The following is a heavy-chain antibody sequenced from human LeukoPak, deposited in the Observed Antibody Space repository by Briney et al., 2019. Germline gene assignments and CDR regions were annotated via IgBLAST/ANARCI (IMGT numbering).Heavy chain of an antibody. CDR2: FDPEDGET. CDR1: GYTLTKLS. D-gene: IGHD3-3*01. Sequence: AASVKVSCKVSGYTLTKLSMHWVRQAPGKGLEWMGGFDPEDGETIYAQKFQGRVTMTEDTSTDTAYMELSSLRSEDTAVYYCVPFTIWFDPWGQGTLVTVSS. V-gene: IGHV1-24*01. CDR3: VPFTIWFDP. J-gene: IGHJ5*02.